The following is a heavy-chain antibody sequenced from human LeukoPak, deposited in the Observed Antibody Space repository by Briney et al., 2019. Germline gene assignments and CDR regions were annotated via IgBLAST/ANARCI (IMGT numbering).Heavy chain of an antibody. CDR2: INPSGGST. CDR3: ARDRSSWYPYYYGMDV. V-gene: IGHV1-46*01. CDR1: GYTFTSYY. Sequence: ASVKVSCKASGYTFTSYYMHWVRQAPGQGLEWMGIINPSGGSTSYAQKFQGRVTMTRDTSTSTVYMELSSLRSEDTAVYYCARDRSSWYPYYYGMDVWGQGTTVTVSS. J-gene: IGHJ6*02. D-gene: IGHD6-13*01.